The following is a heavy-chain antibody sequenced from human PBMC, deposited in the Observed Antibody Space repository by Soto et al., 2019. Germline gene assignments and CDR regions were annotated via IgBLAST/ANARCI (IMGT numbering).Heavy chain of an antibody. CDR3: ARDGREEYCSSTSCYTRRYGMDV. D-gene: IGHD2-2*02. V-gene: IGHV3-33*01. Sequence: GGSVRLSCAASGFTFSSYGMHWVRQAPGKGLEWVAVIWYDGSNKYYADSVKGRFTISRDNSKNTLYLQMNSLRAEDTAVYYCARDGREEYCSSTSCYTRRYGMDVWGQGTTVTVSS. CDR2: IWYDGSNK. CDR1: GFTFSSYG. J-gene: IGHJ6*02.